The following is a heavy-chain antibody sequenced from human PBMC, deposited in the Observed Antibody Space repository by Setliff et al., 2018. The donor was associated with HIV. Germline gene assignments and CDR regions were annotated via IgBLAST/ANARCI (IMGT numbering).Heavy chain of an antibody. J-gene: IGHJ6*03. D-gene: IGHD2-15*01. Sequence: PGGSLRLSCVVSGLPFRTYSMNWVRQAPGKGLEWISYIASSSSPIYYADSVQGRFTISRDNSKNTLYLQMNSLRAKDAAVYYCAKAFGYCSGGSCPVLMDVWGKGTTVTVSS. CDR3: AKAFGYCSGGSCPVLMDV. CDR1: GLPFRTYS. V-gene: IGHV3-48*01. CDR2: IASSSSPI.